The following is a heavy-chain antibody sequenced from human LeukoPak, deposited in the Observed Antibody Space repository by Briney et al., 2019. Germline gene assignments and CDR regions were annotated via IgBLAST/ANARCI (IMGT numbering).Heavy chain of an antibody. J-gene: IGHJ4*02. CDR2: INTNAGST. Sequence: PGGSLRLSCAASGFTFGSYAMSWVRQAPGKGLEWVSGINTNAGSTAYADSVKGRFTISRDNPRNTLYMQMNSLRAEDTALYYCAIMHPYYDGNGYWVQWGQGTLVTVSS. CDR3: AIMHPYYDGNGYWVQ. V-gene: IGHV3-23*01. D-gene: IGHD3-22*01. CDR1: GFTFGSYA.